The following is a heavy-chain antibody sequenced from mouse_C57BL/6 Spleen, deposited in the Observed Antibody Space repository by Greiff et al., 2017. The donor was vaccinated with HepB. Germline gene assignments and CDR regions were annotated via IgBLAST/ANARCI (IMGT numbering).Heavy chain of an antibody. CDR1: GYTFTSYW. V-gene: IGHV1-64*01. J-gene: IGHJ2*01. CDR3: ASTTVAATDYFDY. D-gene: IGHD1-1*01. CDR2: IHPNSGST. Sequence: QVQLQQSGAELVKPGASVKLSCKASGYTFTSYWMHWVKQRPGQGLEWIGMIHPNSGSTNYNEKFKSKATLTVDKSSSTAYMQLSSLTSEDSAVYYCASTTVAATDYFDYWGQGTTLTVSS.